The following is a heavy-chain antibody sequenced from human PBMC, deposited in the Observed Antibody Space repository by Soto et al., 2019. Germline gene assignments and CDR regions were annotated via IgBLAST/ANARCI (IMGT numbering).Heavy chain of an antibody. CDR2: IGSSSSSR. D-gene: IGHD3-10*01. Sequence: GGSLRLSCAGSGFTFTGYNMNWVRQAPGQGLEWVSSIGSSSSSRDYADSVRGRFTISRDNAKNSVYLQMNRLRAEDTAVYYCARQKINMLRGVINDAFDIWGQGTMVTVSS. V-gene: IGHV3-21*01. CDR1: GFTFTGYN. J-gene: IGHJ3*02. CDR3: ARQKINMLRGVINDAFDI.